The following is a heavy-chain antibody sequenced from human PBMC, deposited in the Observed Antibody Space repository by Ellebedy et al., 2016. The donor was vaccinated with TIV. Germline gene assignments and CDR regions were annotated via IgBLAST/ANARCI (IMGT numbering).Heavy chain of an antibody. Sequence: AASVKVSCKASGYTFTSYGISWVRQAPGQGLEWMGWISAYNGNTNYAQKLQGRVTMTTDTSTSTAYMELRSLRSDDTAVYYCARGVRLEPNPPYDYWGQGTLVTVSS. CDR1: GYTFTSYG. CDR2: ISAYNGNT. J-gene: IGHJ4*02. V-gene: IGHV1-18*01. D-gene: IGHD1-1*01. CDR3: ARGVRLEPNPPYDY.